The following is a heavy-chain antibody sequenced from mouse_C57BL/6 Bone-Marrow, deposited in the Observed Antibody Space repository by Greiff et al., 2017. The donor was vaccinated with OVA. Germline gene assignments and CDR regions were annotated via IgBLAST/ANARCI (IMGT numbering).Heavy chain of an antibody. CDR3: ASPPFYGSSWGFAY. J-gene: IGHJ3*01. V-gene: IGHV1-19*01. CDR1: GYTFTDYY. CDR2: INPYNGGT. Sequence: EVQLQQSGPVLVKPGASVKMSCKASGYTFTDYYMNWVKQSHGKSLEWIGVINPYNGGTSYNQKFKGKATLTVDKSSSTAYMELNSLTSEDSAVYYCASPPFYGSSWGFAYWGQGTLVTVSA. D-gene: IGHD1-1*01.